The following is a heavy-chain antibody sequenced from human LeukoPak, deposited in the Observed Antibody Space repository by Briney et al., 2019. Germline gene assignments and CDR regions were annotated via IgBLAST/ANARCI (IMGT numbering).Heavy chain of an antibody. V-gene: IGHV1-69*13. D-gene: IGHD6-13*01. CDR1: GYTLTELS. Sequence: SVKVSCKVSGYTLTELSMHWVRQAPGQGLEWMGGIITIFGTANYAQKFQGRVTIAADESTSTAYMELSSLRSEDTAVYYCARARRIAADWFDPWGQGTLVTVSS. CDR2: IITIFGTA. CDR3: ARARRIAADWFDP. J-gene: IGHJ5*02.